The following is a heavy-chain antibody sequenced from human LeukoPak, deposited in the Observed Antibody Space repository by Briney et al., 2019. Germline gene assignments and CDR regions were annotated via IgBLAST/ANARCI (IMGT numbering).Heavy chain of an antibody. CDR3: AREVNDYVWGSYRHGDY. V-gene: IGHV4-34*01. CDR2: INHIGST. Sequence: SETLSLTCAVYGGSFSGYYWSWIRQPPGKGLEWIGEINHIGSTNYNPSLKSRFTISVDTSKNQFSLKLSSVTAADTAVYYCAREVNDYVWGSYRHGDYWGQGTLVTVSS. D-gene: IGHD3-16*02. CDR1: GGSFSGYY. J-gene: IGHJ4*02.